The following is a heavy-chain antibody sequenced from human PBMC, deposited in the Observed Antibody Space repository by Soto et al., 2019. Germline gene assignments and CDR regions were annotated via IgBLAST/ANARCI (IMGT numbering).Heavy chain of an antibody. Sequence: GGSLRLSCAASGFTFSSYAMHWVRQAPGKGLEWVAVISYDGSNKYYADSVKGRFTISRDNSKNTLYLQMNSLRAEDTAVYYCARDTVEMATILDYWGQGTLVTVSS. CDR1: GFTFSSYA. J-gene: IGHJ4*02. D-gene: IGHD5-12*01. CDR3: ARDTVEMATILDY. V-gene: IGHV3-30-3*01. CDR2: ISYDGSNK.